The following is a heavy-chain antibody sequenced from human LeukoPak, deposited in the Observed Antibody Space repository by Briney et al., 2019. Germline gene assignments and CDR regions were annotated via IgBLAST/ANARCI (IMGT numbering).Heavy chain of an antibody. CDR1: GGSISSSNW. D-gene: IGHD3-22*01. J-gene: IGHJ4*02. CDR3: ARGGNYYDSSGYYELDY. V-gene: IGHV4-4*02. CDR2: IYHSGST. Sequence: PSETLSLTCAVSGGSISSSNWWSWVRQPPGKGLEWIGEIYHSGSTNYNPSLKSRVTISVDTSKNQFSLKLSSVTAADTAVYYCARGGNYYDSSGYYELDYWGQGTLVTVSS.